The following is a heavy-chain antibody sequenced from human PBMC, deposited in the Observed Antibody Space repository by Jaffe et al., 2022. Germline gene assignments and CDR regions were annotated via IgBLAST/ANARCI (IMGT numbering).Heavy chain of an antibody. V-gene: IGHV3-30*02. CDR3: AKDGALRYFDWLLSFDY. Sequence: QVQLVESGGGVVQPGGSLRLSCAASGFTFSSYAMHWVRQAPGKGLEWVAFIRYDGSNKYYADSVKGRFTISRDNSKNTLYLQLNSLRAEDTAVYYCAKDGALRYFDWLLSFDYWGQGTLVTVSS. D-gene: IGHD3-9*01. CDR1: GFTFSSYA. J-gene: IGHJ4*02. CDR2: IRYDGSNK.